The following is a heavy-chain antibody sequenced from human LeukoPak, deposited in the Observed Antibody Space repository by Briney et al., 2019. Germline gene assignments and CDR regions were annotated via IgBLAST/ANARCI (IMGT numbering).Heavy chain of an antibody. D-gene: IGHD6-19*01. J-gene: IGHJ5*02. V-gene: IGHV1-2*02. CDR1: GYTFTGYY. CDR2: INPNSGGT. Sequence: ASVKVSCKASGYTFTGYYMHWVRQAPGQGLEWMGWINPNSGGTNYAQKFQGRVTITADKSTSTAYMELSSLRSEDTAVYYCARGSSGWVTFGDPWGQGTLVTVSS. CDR3: ARGSSGWVTFGDP.